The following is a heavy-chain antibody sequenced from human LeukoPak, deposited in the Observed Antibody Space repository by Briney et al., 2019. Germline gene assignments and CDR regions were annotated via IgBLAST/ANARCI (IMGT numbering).Heavy chain of an antibody. CDR2: ISSSSSTI. V-gene: IGHV3-48*02. Sequence: GGSLRLSCAASGFTFSSYSMNWVRQAPGKGLEWVSYISSSSSTIYYADSVKGRFTISRDNAKNSLYLQMNSLRDEDTAVYYCAREGIVVVITTNYYYYGMDVWGQGTTVTVSS. CDR1: GFTFSSYS. D-gene: IGHD3-22*01. CDR3: AREGIVVVITTNYYYYGMDV. J-gene: IGHJ6*02.